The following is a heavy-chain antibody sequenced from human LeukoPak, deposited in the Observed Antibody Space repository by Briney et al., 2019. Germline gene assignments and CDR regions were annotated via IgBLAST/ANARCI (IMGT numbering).Heavy chain of an antibody. J-gene: IGHJ5*02. V-gene: IGHV4-34*01. D-gene: IGHD6-13*01. CDR1: GGSFSGYY. CDR2: INHSGST. Sequence: SETLSLTCAVYGGSFSGYYWSWIRQPPGKGLEWIGEINHSGSTNYNPSLKSRVTISVDTSKNRFSLKLSSVTAADTAVYYCARGKGVSSSWYLHWFDPWGQGTLVTVSS. CDR3: ARGKGVSSSWYLHWFDP.